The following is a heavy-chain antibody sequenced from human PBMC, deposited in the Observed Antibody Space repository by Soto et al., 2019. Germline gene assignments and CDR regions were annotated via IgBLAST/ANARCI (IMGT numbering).Heavy chain of an antibody. CDR2: ISYDGSNK. Sequence: PGGSLRLSCAASGFTFSSYAMHWVRQAPGKGLEWVAVISYDGSNKYYADSVKGRFTISRDNSKNTLYLQMNSLRAEDTAVYYCARTSRRYCSGGSCYTDFDYWGQGTLVTVSS. D-gene: IGHD2-15*01. J-gene: IGHJ4*02. CDR3: ARTSRRYCSGGSCYTDFDY. CDR1: GFTFSSYA. V-gene: IGHV3-30-3*01.